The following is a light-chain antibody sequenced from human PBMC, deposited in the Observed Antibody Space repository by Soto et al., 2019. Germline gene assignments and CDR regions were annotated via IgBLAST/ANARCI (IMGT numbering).Light chain of an antibody. J-gene: IGKJ4*01. Sequence: GLTQSRWTLSLTPGERATLSCRASQTVRNNYLAWYQQKPGQAPRLLIYDASSRATGIPDRFSGSGSGTNFTLTISSLEPEDFAVYYCQQYDSSPVTFGGGTTVDIK. CDR1: QTVRNNY. CDR2: DAS. CDR3: QQYDSSPVT. V-gene: IGKV3-20*01.